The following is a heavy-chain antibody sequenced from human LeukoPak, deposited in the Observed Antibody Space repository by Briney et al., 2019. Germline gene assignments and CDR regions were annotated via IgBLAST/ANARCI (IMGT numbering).Heavy chain of an antibody. J-gene: IGHJ4*02. CDR1: GFTFSSYS. Sequence: GGSLRLSCAASGFTFSSYSMHWVRQAPGKGLEWVSYISRSGSSTYYADSAEGRFIISRDNAKNSLYLQMNGLRDEDTAVYYCVKDLVNFDYWGQGTQVTVS. CDR3: VKDLVNFDY. CDR2: ISRSGSST. D-gene: IGHD2-21*01. V-gene: IGHV3-48*02.